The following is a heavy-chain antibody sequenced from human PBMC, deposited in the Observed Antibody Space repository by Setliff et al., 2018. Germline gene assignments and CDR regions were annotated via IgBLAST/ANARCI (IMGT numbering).Heavy chain of an antibody. V-gene: IGHV4-31*03. CDR1: GGSISSGGYY. CDR2: IYYSGST. D-gene: IGHD1-7*01. Sequence: SETLSLTCTVSGGSISSGGYYWSWIRQHPGKGLEWIGYIYYSGSTYYNPSLKSRVTISVDTSKNQFSLKLSSVTAADTAVYYCARDLGTGTTFDPWGQGTLVTVSS. CDR3: ARDLGTGTTFDP. J-gene: IGHJ5*02.